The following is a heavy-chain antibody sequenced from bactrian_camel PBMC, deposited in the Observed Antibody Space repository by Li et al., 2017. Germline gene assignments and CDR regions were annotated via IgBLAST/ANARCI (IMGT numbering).Heavy chain of an antibody. Sequence: QVQLVESGGDSVQAGGSLRLSCVASGYTASSYCMCWFRQAPGQEREGVAAIDTGDGSTYYLNSVKGRFTISRDNAKNTLYLQMNSLKPEDTAMYYCAAEEERWVCRRSMTYWGQGTQVTVS. CDR3: AAEEERWVCRRSMTY. CDR1: GYTASSYC. D-gene: IGHD5*01. J-gene: IGHJ4*01. CDR2: IDTGDGST. V-gene: IGHV3S1*01.